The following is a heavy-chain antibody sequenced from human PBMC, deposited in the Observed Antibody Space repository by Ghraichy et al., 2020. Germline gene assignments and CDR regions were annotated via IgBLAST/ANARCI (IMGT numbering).Heavy chain of an antibody. D-gene: IGHD3-10*01. CDR3: ARSEVRGVKRGYFDY. J-gene: IGHJ4*02. CDR2: IYTSGST. Sequence: SETLSLTCTVSGGSISSGSYYWSWIRQPAGKGLEWIGRIYTSGSTNYNPSLKSRVTISVDTSKNQFSLKLSSVTAADTAVYYCARSEVRGVKRGYFDYWGQGTLVTVSS. CDR1: GGSISSGSYY. V-gene: IGHV4-61*02.